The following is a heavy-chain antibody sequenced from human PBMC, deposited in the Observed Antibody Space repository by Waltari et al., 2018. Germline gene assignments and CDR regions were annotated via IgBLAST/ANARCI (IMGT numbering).Heavy chain of an antibody. CDR2: INVGNGNT. CDR1: GYTFIAYA. CDR3: ARGHRLPFFDF. J-gene: IGHJ4*02. V-gene: IGHV1-3*01. D-gene: IGHD5-18*01. Sequence: QFQLVQSGVEVKKPGASVKVSCKASGYTFIAYAIHWVRQAPGQSPEWMGWINVGNGNTKYSQKLQGRVTITSETSASTAYVELSSLTSEDTALYYCARGHRLPFFDFWGKGTLVTVSS.